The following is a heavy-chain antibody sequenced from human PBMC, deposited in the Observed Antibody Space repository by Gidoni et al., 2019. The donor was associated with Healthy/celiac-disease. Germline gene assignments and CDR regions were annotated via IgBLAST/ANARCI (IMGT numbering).Heavy chain of an antibody. D-gene: IGHD3-3*01. CDR3: ARDADYDFWSGYFHAFDI. V-gene: IGHV3-74*01. J-gene: IGHJ3*02. CDR2: INSDGSST. Sequence: EVQLVESGGGLVQPGGSLRLSCAASGFTFSSYWMHWVRQAPGKGLVWVSRINSDGSSTSYADSVKGRFTISRDNAKNTLYLQMNSLRAEDTAVYYCARDADYDFWSGYFHAFDIWGQGTMVTVSS. CDR1: GFTFSSYW.